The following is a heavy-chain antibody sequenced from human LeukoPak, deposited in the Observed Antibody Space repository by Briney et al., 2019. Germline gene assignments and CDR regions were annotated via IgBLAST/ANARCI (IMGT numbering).Heavy chain of an antibody. D-gene: IGHD3-3*01. CDR1: GGSISSGGYS. CDR2: IYHSGST. V-gene: IGHV4-30-2*01. CDR3: ARGYDLWSGWFNWFDP. Sequence: SETLSLTCAVSGGSISSGGYSWSWIRQPPGKGLEWIGYIYHSGSTYYNPSLKSRVTISVDRSKNQFSLKLSSVTAADTAVYYCARGYDLWSGWFNWFDPWGQGTLVTVSS. J-gene: IGHJ5*02.